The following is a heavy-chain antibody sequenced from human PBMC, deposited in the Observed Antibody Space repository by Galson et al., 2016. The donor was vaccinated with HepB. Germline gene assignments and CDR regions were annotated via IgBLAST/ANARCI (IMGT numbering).Heavy chain of an antibody. CDR3: AVGWFEEYVPRWFDP. CDR1: GFSFSTYA. CDR2: ISASGDST. J-gene: IGHJ5*02. V-gene: IGHV3-23*01. D-gene: IGHD3-10*01. Sequence: SLRLSCAASGFSFSTYAMAWVRQAPGKGLEWVSGISASGDSTYYVDSVKGRFTISRDNSKNTLFLQMHSLRVEDTAVYYCAVGWFEEYVPRWFDPWGQGTLVTVSS.